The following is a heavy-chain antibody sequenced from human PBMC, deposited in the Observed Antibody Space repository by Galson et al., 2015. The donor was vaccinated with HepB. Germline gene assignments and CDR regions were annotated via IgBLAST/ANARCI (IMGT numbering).Heavy chain of an antibody. CDR2: VNGDNGNT. Sequence: SVKVSCKASGYSFTAYGMHWVRQALGQRFEWIGWVNGDNGNTKYSQKLQDRVTIIRDTSASTAHMELSSLTSEDTAVYYCARGGSVRGLPTRGYYHYDYMDVWGKGTTVTVSS. D-gene: IGHD3-10*01. V-gene: IGHV1-3*01. J-gene: IGHJ6*03. CDR3: ARGGSVRGLPTRGYYHYDYMDV. CDR1: GYSFTAYG.